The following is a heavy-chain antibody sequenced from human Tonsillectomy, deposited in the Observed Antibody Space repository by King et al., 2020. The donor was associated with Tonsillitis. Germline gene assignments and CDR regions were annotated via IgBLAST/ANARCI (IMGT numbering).Heavy chain of an antibody. D-gene: IGHD3-22*01. CDR3: ARAHAHYFDSSGYYIYEYYYYMDV. CDR2: IYYSGST. J-gene: IGHJ6*03. Sequence: VQLQESGPGLVKPSEPLSLTCTVSGGFISSYYWNWIRQPPGKGLEWIGYIYYSGSTKYNPSLKSRVSISVDTSKNQFSLKLSSVTAADTDVYYCARAHAHYFDSSGYYIYEYYYYMDVWGKVTTVTVSS. CDR1: GGFISSYY. V-gene: IGHV4-59*08.